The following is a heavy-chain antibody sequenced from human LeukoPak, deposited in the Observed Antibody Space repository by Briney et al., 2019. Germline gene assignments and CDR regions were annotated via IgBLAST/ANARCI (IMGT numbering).Heavy chain of an antibody. J-gene: IGHJ4*02. CDR2: MYYSGST. V-gene: IGHV4-59*08. Sequence: SETLSLTCTVSGGSISSYYCSWIRQPPGKGLEWIGYMYYSGSTNYNPSLKSRVTISVDTSKNQFSLKLSSVTAADTAVYYCVRSSTYHLFDYWGQGTLVTVSS. CDR1: GGSISSYY. D-gene: IGHD2-15*01. CDR3: VRSSTYHLFDY.